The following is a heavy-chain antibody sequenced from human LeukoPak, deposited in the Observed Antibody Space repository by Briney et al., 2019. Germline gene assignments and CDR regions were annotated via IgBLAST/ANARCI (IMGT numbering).Heavy chain of an antibody. CDR2: INPNSGGT. V-gene: IGHV1-2*02. Sequence: ASVKVSCKASGYTFTGYYMYWLRRAPGQGLEWMGWINPNSGGTNYAQKFQGRVTMTRDTSISTAYMELSRLRFDDTAVYYCASGDYGDPPLNYWGQGTLVTVSS. CDR1: GYTFTGYY. D-gene: IGHD4-17*01. J-gene: IGHJ4*02. CDR3: ASGDYGDPPLNY.